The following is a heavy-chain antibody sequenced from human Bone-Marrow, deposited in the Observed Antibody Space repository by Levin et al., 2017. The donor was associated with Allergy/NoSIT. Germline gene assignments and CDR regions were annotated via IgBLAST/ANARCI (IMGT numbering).Heavy chain of an antibody. CDR2: ISHSGST. CDR1: YGSMRSFY. J-gene: IGHJ3*01. Sequence: ASETLSLTCSVSYGSMRSFYWSWIRQVPGVGLEWIGYISHSGSTNYNPSLLGRLTISVDTSKNQFSLQLTSVTAADTAVYYCVRGIARDGFDVWGQGTVVTVSS. D-gene: IGHD2/OR15-2a*01. V-gene: IGHV4-59*01. CDR3: VRGIARDGFDV.